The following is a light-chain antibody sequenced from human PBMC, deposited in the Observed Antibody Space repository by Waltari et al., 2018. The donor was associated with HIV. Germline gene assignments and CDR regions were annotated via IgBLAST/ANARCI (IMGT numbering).Light chain of an antibody. J-gene: IGLJ1*01. CDR3: ATWDDILSGYL. V-gene: IGLV1-47*01. Sequence: QSVPTQPPSASGTPGQRVAISCSGSNSNIGSNFVYWYQQLPGMAPKLLIYKDNQRPSGVPERFSASKSGSSSSLAISGLRSEDEAEYYCATWDDILSGYLFGTGTKVTVL. CDR1: NSNIGSNF. CDR2: KDN.